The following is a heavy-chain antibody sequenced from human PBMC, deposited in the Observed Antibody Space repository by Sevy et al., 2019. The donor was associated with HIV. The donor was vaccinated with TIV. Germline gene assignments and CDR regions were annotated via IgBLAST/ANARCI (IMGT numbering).Heavy chain of an antibody. J-gene: IGHJ4*02. CDR1: GFTFGTYA. CDR2: ISGSGGRT. D-gene: IGHD3-22*01. CDR3: ATAVYASKVVVTNGFDY. V-gene: IGHV3-23*01. Sequence: GGSLRLSCAASGFTFGTYAMSWVRQAPGKGLEWVSTISGSGGRTYYADSVKGRFTISRDNSKNTLYLQMNSLRAEDKAVYYYATAVYASKVVVTNGFDYWGQGTLVTVSS.